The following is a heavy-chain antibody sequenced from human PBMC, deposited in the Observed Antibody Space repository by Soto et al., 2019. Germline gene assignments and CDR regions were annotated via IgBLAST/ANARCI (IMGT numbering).Heavy chain of an antibody. D-gene: IGHD6-13*01. CDR1: GYTFTGYY. CDR3: AREVSAFGIAAAGKAFDI. Sequence: ASVKVSCKASGYTFTGYYMHWVRQAPGQGLEWMGWINPNSGGTNYAQKHQGWVTMTRDTSISTAYMELSRLRSDDTAVYYCAREVSAFGIAAAGKAFDIWGQGTMVTVSS. J-gene: IGHJ3*02. CDR2: INPNSGGT. V-gene: IGHV1-2*04.